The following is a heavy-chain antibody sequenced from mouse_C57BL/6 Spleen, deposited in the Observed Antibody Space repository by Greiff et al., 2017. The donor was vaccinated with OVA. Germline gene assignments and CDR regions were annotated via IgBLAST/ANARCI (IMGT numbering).Heavy chain of an antibody. Sequence: QVQLKQPGAELVKPGASVKLSCKASGYTFTSYWMHWVKQRPGQGLEWIGMIHPNSGSTNYNEKFKSKATLTVDKSSSTAYMQLSSLTSEDSAVYYCARGDTTVVEDWFAYWGQGTLVTVSA. CDR1: GYTFTSYW. J-gene: IGHJ3*01. CDR3: ARGDTTVVEDWFAY. D-gene: IGHD1-1*01. V-gene: IGHV1-64*01. CDR2: IHPNSGST.